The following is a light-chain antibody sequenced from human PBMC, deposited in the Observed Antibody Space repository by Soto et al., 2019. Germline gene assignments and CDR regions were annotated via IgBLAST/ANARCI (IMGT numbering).Light chain of an antibody. CDR3: QSYDSSLSASV. J-gene: IGLJ3*02. Sequence: QSVLTQPPSVSGAPGQRVTISCTGSSSNIGAGYDVPWYQQLPGTAPKLLIYGNSNRPSGVPDRFSGSKSGTSASLAITGLQAEEEADYYCQSYDSSLSASVFGGGTKLTVL. V-gene: IGLV1-40*01. CDR2: GNS. CDR1: SSNIGAGYD.